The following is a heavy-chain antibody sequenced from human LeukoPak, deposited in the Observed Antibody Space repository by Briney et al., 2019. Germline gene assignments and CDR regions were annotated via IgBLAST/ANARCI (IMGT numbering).Heavy chain of an antibody. CDR2: IYYSGST. Sequence: PSETLSLTCTVSGGSVSSGSYYWSWIRQPPGKGLEWIGYIYYSGSTNYNPSLKSRVTISVDTSKNQFSLKLSSVTAADTAVFYCARGGDYGDYCDYWGQGTLVTVSS. J-gene: IGHJ4*02. CDR3: ARGGDYGDYCDY. CDR1: GGSVSSGSYY. V-gene: IGHV4-61*01. D-gene: IGHD4-17*01.